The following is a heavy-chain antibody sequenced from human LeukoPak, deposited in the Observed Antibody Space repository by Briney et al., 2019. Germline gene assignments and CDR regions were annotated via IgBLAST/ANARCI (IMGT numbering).Heavy chain of an antibody. CDR2: IYHSGST. CDR1: GGSISSSNW. CDR3: ARVKYYYDSSGYRDGWFDP. Sequence: SGTLSLTCAVAGGSISSSNWGSWVRQPPGKGLEGTGEIYHSGSTNYNPSLKRRVTISVDKSKNQLYMKLSSVKAADTDVYYCARVKYYYDSSGYRDGWFDPWGKGTLVTVSS. J-gene: IGHJ5*02. V-gene: IGHV4-4*02. D-gene: IGHD3-22*01.